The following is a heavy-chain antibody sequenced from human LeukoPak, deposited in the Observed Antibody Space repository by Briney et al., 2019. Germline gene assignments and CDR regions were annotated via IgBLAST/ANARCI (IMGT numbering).Heavy chain of an antibody. CDR1: GFTFSDYY. CDR2: ISSSGSTI. J-gene: IGHJ4*02. CDR3: ARDYWMAAAGIFHF. Sequence: GGSLRLSCAASGFTFSDYYMSWIRQAPGKGLEWVSYISSSGSTIYYADSVKGRFTISRDNAKNSLYLQMNSLRAEDTAIYYCARDYWMAAAGIFHFWGQGTLVTVSS. D-gene: IGHD6-13*01. V-gene: IGHV3-11*01.